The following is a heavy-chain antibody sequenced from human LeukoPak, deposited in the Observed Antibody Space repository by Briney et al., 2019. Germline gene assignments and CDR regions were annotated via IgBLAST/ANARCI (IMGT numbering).Heavy chain of an antibody. CDR2: FYASGTT. J-gene: IGHJ5*02. D-gene: IGHD2-15*01. Sequence: SETLSLTCPVSGASISNYYWRWLRQPAGKGLARIGRFYASGTTYYNPSLRSRVTLSIDTSKNQFSLKLSSVTAADTAVYYCARTHCGGGSCDKFDPWGQGILVTVSS. CDR1: GASISNYY. V-gene: IGHV4-4*07. CDR3: ARTHCGGGSCDKFDP.